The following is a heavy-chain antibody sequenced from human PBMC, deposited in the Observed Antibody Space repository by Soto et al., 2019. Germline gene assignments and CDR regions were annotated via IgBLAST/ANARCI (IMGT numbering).Heavy chain of an antibody. D-gene: IGHD3-9*01. Sequence: ASVKVSCKASGYTFTGYYMHWVRQAPGQGLEWMGWIKPNSVRTNYAKKFQGWVTMTRDTSIRIAYMDLRTLRYVDAAMYSLARAKGGYIGWLASCEMDVWGQGTTETVSS. J-gene: IGHJ6*02. CDR2: IKPNSVRT. CDR1: GYTFTGYY. V-gene: IGHV1-2*04. CDR3: ARAKGGYIGWLASCEMDV.